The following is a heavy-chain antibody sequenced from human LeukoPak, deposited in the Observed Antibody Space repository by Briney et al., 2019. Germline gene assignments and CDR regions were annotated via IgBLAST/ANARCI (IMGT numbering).Heavy chain of an antibody. Sequence: SVKVSCKASGGTFSSYAISWVRQAPGQGLEWMGGIIPIFGTANYAQKFQGRVTITADESTSTAYMELSSLRSGDSAVYYCVRSWGTYVDVLSEQFYYGMDVWGQGTTVTVSS. V-gene: IGHV1-69*01. CDR2: IIPIFGTA. CDR3: VRSWGTYVDVLSEQFYYGMDV. D-gene: IGHD3-9*01. J-gene: IGHJ6*02. CDR1: GGTFSSYA.